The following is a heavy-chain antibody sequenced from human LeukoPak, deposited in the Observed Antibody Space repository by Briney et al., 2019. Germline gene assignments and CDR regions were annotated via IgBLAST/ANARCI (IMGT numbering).Heavy chain of an antibody. CDR2: ISYDGSNK. Sequence: GGSLRLSCAASGFTFSSYGMHWVRQAPGKGLEWVAVISYDGSNKYYADSVKGRFTISRDNSKNTLYLQMNSLRAEDTAVYYCARSTGGSYLGVFDYWGQGTLVTVSS. J-gene: IGHJ4*02. CDR3: ARSTGGSYLGVFDY. CDR1: GFTFSSYG. V-gene: IGHV3-30*19. D-gene: IGHD1-26*01.